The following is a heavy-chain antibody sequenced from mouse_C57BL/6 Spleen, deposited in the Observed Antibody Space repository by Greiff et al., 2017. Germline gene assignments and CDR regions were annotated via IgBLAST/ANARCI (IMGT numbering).Heavy chain of an antibody. CDR1: GYTFTSYG. CDR2: IYPRSGNT. Sequence: VQLQQSGAELARPGASVKLSCKASGYTFTSYGISWVKQRTGQGLEWIGEIYPRSGNTYYNEKFKGKATLTADKSSSTAYMELRSLTSEDSAVYFCARQVDGYYEFAYWGQGTLVTVSA. V-gene: IGHV1-81*01. D-gene: IGHD2-3*01. CDR3: ARQVDGYYEFAY. J-gene: IGHJ3*01.